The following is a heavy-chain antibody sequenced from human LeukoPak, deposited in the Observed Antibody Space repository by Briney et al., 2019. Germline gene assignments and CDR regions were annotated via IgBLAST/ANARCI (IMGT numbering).Heavy chain of an antibody. J-gene: IGHJ4*02. V-gene: IGHV4-4*02. CDR2: IHHGGTT. CDR1: GGSITSGNW. D-gene: IGHD3-10*01. Sequence: NPSETLSLTCAVSGGSITSGNWWTWVRQSPGKGLEWIGEIHHGGTTNYNPSLKSRVTISVDKSKNQFSLKLNSVTAADTAVYYCARVGGSGSYDYFDYWGQGTLVTVSS. CDR3: ARVGGSGSYDYFDY.